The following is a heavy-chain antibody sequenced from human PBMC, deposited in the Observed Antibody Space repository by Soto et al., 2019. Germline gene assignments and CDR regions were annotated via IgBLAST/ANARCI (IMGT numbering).Heavy chain of an antibody. CDR3: ARGVAGSGFDL. D-gene: IGHD6-19*01. Sequence: SHTLSLTCAISGYSVSSNTAAWNLIRSSPSRGLEWLGRTYYRSNWRHDYAVSVKSRIIVNPDTSKNHFSLQLNSVTPDDTAVYYCARGVAGSGFDLWGQGTLVTVSS. J-gene: IGHJ4*02. CDR2: TYYRSNWRH. V-gene: IGHV6-1*01. CDR1: GYSVSSNTAA.